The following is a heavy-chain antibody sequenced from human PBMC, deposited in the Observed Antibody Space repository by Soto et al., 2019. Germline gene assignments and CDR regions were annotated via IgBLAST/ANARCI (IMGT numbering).Heavy chain of an antibody. CDR1: GYTFTSYA. CDR3: ARGVRFLEWLNP. V-gene: IGHV1-3*01. J-gene: IGHJ5*02. Sequence: GASVKVSCKASGYTFTSYAMHWVRQAPGQRLEWMGWINAGNGNTKYSQKFQGRVTITRDTSASTAYMELSSLRSEDTDVYYCARGVRFLEWLNPWCQGNLVTVS. CDR2: INAGNGNT. D-gene: IGHD3-3*01.